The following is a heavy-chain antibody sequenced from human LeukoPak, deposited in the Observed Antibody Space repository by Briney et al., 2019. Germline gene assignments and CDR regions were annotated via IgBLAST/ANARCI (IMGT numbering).Heavy chain of an antibody. D-gene: IGHD2-15*01. CDR3: ARYCSGGSCPPVHGMDV. CDR1: GFTFSSYS. V-gene: IGHV3-48*01. CDR2: ISSSSSTI. J-gene: IGHJ6*02. Sequence: PGGSLRLSCAASGFTFSSYSMNWVRQAPGKGLEWVSYISSSSSTIYYADSVKGRFTISRDNAKNSLYLQMNSLRAEDTAVYCCARYCSGGSCPPVHGMDVWGQGTTVTVSS.